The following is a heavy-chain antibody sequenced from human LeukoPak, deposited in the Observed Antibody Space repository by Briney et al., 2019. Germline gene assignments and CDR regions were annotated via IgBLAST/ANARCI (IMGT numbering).Heavy chain of an antibody. CDR3: GRGFSIVPAGIPDY. D-gene: IGHD2-2*02. CDR2: TNTDGSST. Sequence: GSLRLSCAASGLTFSSYWMHWVRQAPGKGLVWVSRTNTDGSSTSYADSVKGRFTISRENAKNTLYLQMNSLRAEDTAVYYCGRGFSIVPAGIPDYWGLGTLVTVSS. V-gene: IGHV3-74*01. J-gene: IGHJ4*02. CDR1: GLTFSSYW.